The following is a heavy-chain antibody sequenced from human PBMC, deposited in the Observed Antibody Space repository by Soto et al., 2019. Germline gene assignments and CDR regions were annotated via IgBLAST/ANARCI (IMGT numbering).Heavy chain of an antibody. J-gene: IGHJ5*02. D-gene: IGHD3-10*01. V-gene: IGHV7-4-1*01. Sequence: ASVKVSCKASGYTFTSYAMNWVRQAPGQGLEWMGWINTNTGNPTYAQGFTGRFVFSLDTSVSTAYLQICSLKAEDTAVYYCARGLWFGEDYNWFDPWGQGTLVTVS. CDR1: GYTFTSYA. CDR2: INTNTGNP. CDR3: ARGLWFGEDYNWFDP.